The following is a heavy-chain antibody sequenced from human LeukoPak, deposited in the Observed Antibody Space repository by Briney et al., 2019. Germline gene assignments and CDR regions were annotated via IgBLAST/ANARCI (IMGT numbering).Heavy chain of an antibody. CDR3: ATDSLRNDAFDI. V-gene: IGHV1-24*01. D-gene: IGHD4-17*01. CDR2: FDPEDGET. CDR1: GYTLTELS. Sequence: ASVKVSCKVSGYTLTELSMHWVRQAPGKGLEWMGGFDPEDGETIYARKFQGRVTMTEDTSTDTAYMELSSLRSEDTAVHYCATDSLRNDAFDIWGQGTMVTVSS. J-gene: IGHJ3*02.